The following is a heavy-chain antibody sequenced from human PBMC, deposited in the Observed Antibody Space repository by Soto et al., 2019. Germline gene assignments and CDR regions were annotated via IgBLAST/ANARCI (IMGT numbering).Heavy chain of an antibody. J-gene: IGHJ5*02. V-gene: IGHV3-23*01. CDR2: ISGNGVNT. D-gene: IGHD2-21*01. Sequence: PGGSLRLSCAGSGFTFSDYGMAWVRQAPGKGLEWISTISGNGVNTHYADSVKGRFSISRDNSKNTLHLQMNSLRVEDTAIYYCAQDVGIVMFSAWGQGTLVNVS. CDR1: GFTFSDYG. CDR3: AQDVGIVMFSA.